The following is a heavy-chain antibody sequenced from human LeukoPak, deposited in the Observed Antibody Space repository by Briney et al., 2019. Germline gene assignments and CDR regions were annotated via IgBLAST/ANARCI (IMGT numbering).Heavy chain of an antibody. CDR2: IYYSGST. Sequence: SQTLSLTCTVSGGSISSGGYYWSWIRQHPGKGLEWIGYIYYSGSTYYNPSLKSRVTISVDTSKNQFSLKLSSVTAADTAVYCCASSRYYDFWSGYYPPLYFDYWGQGTLVTVSS. J-gene: IGHJ4*02. CDR1: GGSISSGGYY. CDR3: ASSRYYDFWSGYYPPLYFDY. V-gene: IGHV4-31*03. D-gene: IGHD3-3*01.